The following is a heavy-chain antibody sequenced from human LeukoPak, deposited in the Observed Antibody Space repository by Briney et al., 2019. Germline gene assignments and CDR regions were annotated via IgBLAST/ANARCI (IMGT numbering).Heavy chain of an antibody. J-gene: IGHJ2*01. V-gene: IGHV4-30-4*08. Sequence: SQTLSLTCTVSGGSISSGDYYWSWLRQPPGKGLEWIGYIYYSGSTYYNPSLKSRVTISVDTSKNQFSLKLSSVTAADTAVYYCAKESTSYHWYFDLWGRGTLVTVSS. CDR2: IYYSGST. CDR3: AKESTSYHWYFDL. CDR1: GGSISSGDYY.